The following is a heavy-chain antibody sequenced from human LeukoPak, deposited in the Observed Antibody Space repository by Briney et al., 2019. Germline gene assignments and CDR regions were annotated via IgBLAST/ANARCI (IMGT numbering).Heavy chain of an antibody. CDR2: IKSKTDGGTT. D-gene: IGHD6-13*01. CDR1: GLTFSNAW. Sequence: PGRSLRPSCAASGLTFSNAWMNWVRQAPGKGLEWVGRIKSKTDGGTTDYAAPVKGRFTISRDDSKNTLYLQMNSLKTEDTAVYYCTTEGVAAAGYYYYGMDVWGQGTTVTVSS. CDR3: TTEGVAAAGYYYYGMDV. V-gene: IGHV3-15*07. J-gene: IGHJ6*02.